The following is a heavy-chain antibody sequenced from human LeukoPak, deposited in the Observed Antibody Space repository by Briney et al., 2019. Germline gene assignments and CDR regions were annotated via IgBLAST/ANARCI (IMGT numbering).Heavy chain of an antibody. D-gene: IGHD3-22*01. V-gene: IGHV1-24*01. CDR2: FDPEDGET. CDR1: GYTLTELS. Sequence: ASVKVSCKVSGYTLTELSMHWARQAPGKGLEWMGGFDPEDGETIYAQKFQGRVTMTEDTSTDTAYMELSSLRSEETAVYYCATYRRDYYDSSGYYLAWFDPWGQGTLVTVSS. CDR3: ATYRRDYYDSSGYYLAWFDP. J-gene: IGHJ5*02.